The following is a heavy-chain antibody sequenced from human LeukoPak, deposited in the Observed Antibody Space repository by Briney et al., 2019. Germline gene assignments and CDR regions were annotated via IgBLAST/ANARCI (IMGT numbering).Heavy chain of an antibody. Sequence: SETLSLTCTVSGGSISSYYWSWIRQPPGKGLEWIGYIYYSGSTNYNPSLKSRVAISVDTSKNQFSLKLSSVTAADTAVYYCARVEQVCGGDCNDAFDIWGQGTMVTVSS. CDR2: IYYSGST. D-gene: IGHD2-21*02. V-gene: IGHV4-59*01. J-gene: IGHJ3*02. CDR1: GGSISSYY. CDR3: ARVEQVCGGDCNDAFDI.